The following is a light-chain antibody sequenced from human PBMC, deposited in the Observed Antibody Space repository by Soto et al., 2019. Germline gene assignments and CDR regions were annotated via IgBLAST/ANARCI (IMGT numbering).Light chain of an antibody. CDR2: EGS. Sequence: QSVLTQPASVSGSPGQSITISCTGTSSDVGSYNLVSWYQQHPGKAPKLMIYEGSKRPSGVSNRFSGSTSGNTASLTISGLQAEDEADYNCCSYAGSSTYVVFGGGTQLTVL. J-gene: IGLJ2*01. V-gene: IGLV2-23*01. CDR3: CSYAGSSTYVV. CDR1: SSDVGSYNL.